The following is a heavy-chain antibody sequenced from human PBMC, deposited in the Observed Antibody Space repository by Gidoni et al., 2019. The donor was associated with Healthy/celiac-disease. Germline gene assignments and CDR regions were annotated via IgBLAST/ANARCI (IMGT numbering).Heavy chain of an antibody. D-gene: IGHD3-3*01. CDR1: GFTFSSYS. CDR2: ISSSSSTI. CDR3: AREPGDSLDKSITTMDV. Sequence: EVQLVESVGGLVQPGGSLRLSCAASGFTFSSYSMNWVRKAPGKGLEWVSYISSSSSTIYYADSVKGRFTISRDNAKNSLYLQMNSLRDEDTAVYYCAREPGDSLDKSITTMDVWGQGTTVTVSS. J-gene: IGHJ6*02. V-gene: IGHV3-48*02.